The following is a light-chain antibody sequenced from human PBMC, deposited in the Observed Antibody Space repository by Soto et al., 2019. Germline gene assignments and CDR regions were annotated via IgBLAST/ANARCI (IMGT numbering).Light chain of an antibody. CDR1: LRISKY. CDR3: QQSHGTPLT. V-gene: IGKV1-39*01. Sequence: DIKLTQSPSSLSASLGDRVTITCRASLRISKYLNWYQQKPGRAPKLLIYGASTLQSGVPSRFSGSGSGTDFTLTITNLQPEDSATYFCQQSHGTPLTFGGGTKLEI. J-gene: IGKJ4*01. CDR2: GAS.